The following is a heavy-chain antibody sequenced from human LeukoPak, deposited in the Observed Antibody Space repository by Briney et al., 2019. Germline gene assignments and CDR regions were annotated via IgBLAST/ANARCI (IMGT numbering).Heavy chain of an antibody. D-gene: IGHD3-22*01. J-gene: IGHJ5*02. V-gene: IGHV4-4*07. CDR3: ARDRYYYDSSDPNWFDP. CDR1: GYSISSGYY. CDR2: IYTSGST. Sequence: SETLSLTCTVSGYSISSGYYWSWIRQPAGKGLEWIGRIYTSGSTNYNPSLKSRVTMSVDTSKNQFSLKLSSVTAADTAVYYCARDRYYYDSSDPNWFDPWGQGTLVTVSS.